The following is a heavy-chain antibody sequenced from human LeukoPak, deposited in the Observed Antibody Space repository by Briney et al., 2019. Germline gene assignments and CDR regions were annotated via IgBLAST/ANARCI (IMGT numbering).Heavy chain of an antibody. CDR2: ISAYNGNT. D-gene: IGHD4-11*01. V-gene: IGHV1-18*01. CDR3: ARGPAYSNYGAYYYYYMDV. Sequence: ASVKVSCKASGYTFTSYGISWVRQAPGQGLEWMGWISAYNGNTNYAQKLQGRVTMTTDTSTSTAYMELRSLRSDDTAVYYCARGPAYSNYGAYYYYYMDVWGKATTVTVSS. J-gene: IGHJ6*03. CDR1: GYTFTSYG.